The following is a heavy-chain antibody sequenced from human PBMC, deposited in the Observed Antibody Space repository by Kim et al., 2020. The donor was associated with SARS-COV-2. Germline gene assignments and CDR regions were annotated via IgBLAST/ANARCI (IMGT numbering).Heavy chain of an antibody. V-gene: IGHV3-7*03. D-gene: IGHD6-19*01. J-gene: IGHJ4*02. CDR3: ARDDGWKRIEY. CDR2: TNQDGSDK. CDR1: GFTFSNYW. Sequence: GGSLRLSCAASGFTFSNYWMAWVRQAPGKGLEWVANTNQDGSDKYYMDSVRGRFTISRDNAKNSLYLQMNSLRVEDTAMYYGARDDGWKRIEYWGEGTL.